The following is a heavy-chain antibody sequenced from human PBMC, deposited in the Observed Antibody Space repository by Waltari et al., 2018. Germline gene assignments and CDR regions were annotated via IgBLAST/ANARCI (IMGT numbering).Heavy chain of an antibody. CDR1: GGSFSGYY. D-gene: IGHD6-13*01. CDR3: ARGSRYHRNNWFDP. J-gene: IGHJ5*02. Sequence: QVQLQQWGAGLLKPSETLSLTCAVYGGSFSGYYWSWIRQPPGKGLEWIGEINHSGSTNYNPALKSRVTISVDTSKNQFSLKLSSVTAADTAVYYCARGSRYHRNNWFDPWGQGTLVTVSS. CDR2: INHSGST. V-gene: IGHV4-34*01.